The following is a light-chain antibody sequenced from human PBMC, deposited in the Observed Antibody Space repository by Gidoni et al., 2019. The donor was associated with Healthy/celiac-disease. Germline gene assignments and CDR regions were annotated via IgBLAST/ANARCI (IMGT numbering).Light chain of an antibody. CDR3: QQLNSYPPNT. CDR2: AAS. V-gene: IGKV1-9*01. J-gene: IGKJ2*01. Sequence: DIQVTQSPSFLSASVGDRVTITCRASQGISSYLAWYQQQPGKAPKLLIYAASTLQSGVPSRFSGSGSGTEFTLTISSLQSEDFATYYCQQLNSYPPNTFGQGTKLEIK. CDR1: QGISSY.